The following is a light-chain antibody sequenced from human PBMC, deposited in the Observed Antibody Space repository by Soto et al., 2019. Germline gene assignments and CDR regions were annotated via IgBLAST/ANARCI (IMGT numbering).Light chain of an antibody. CDR3: AAWDDSLNGAV. J-gene: IGLJ7*01. CDR1: NSNIGSNT. V-gene: IGLV1-44*01. Sequence: QSVLTQPPSASGTPGQRVTISCSGSNSNIGSNTVNWYLQLPGTAPKLLIYSNNQRPSGVPVRFSGSKSGTSASLAISGLQSEDEADYYCAAWDDSLNGAVFGGGTQLTVL. CDR2: SNN.